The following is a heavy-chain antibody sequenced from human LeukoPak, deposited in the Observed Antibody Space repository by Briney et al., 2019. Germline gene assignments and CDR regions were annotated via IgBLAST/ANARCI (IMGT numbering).Heavy chain of an antibody. CDR1: GFTVSRNY. V-gene: IGHV3-53*01. D-gene: IGHD2-2*01. J-gene: IGHJ4*02. CDR3: ARGTMRDGYFDY. CDR2: IYSGSST. Sequence: PGGALRLSRAASGFTVSRNYMSWVRQAPATGREGVSIIYSGSSTYSADSEKGRFTISRDNTNNTRYLQMNSLRAEDTAVYYCARGTMRDGYFDYWGQGTLVTVPS.